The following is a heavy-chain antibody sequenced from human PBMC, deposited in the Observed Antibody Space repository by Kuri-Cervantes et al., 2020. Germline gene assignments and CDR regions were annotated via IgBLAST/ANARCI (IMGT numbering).Heavy chain of an antibody. CDR1: GGTFSSYT. J-gene: IGHJ4*02. Sequence: SVKVSCKASGGTFSSYTISWVRQAPGQGLEWMGRIIPILGIANYAQKFQGRVTMTRDTSTSTVYMELSSLRSEGTAVYYCARDLSALRGGSSGGTPHGVDWGQGTLVTVSS. CDR2: IIPILGIA. V-gene: IGHV1-69*04. D-gene: IGHD1-26*01. CDR3: ARDLSALRGGSSGGTPHGVD.